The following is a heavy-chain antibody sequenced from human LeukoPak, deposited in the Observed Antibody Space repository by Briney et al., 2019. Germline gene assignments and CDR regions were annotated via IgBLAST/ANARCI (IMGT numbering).Heavy chain of an antibody. CDR2: ISGSGGST. D-gene: IGHD6-13*01. Sequence: PGGSLRLSCAASGFTFSSYAMSWVRQAPGKGLEWVSAISGSGGSTYYADSVKGRFTISRDNSKNTLYLQMDSLRAEDTAVYYCAKDRIAAHYYFDYWGQGTLVTVSS. CDR3: AKDRIAAHYYFDY. J-gene: IGHJ4*02. CDR1: GFTFSSYA. V-gene: IGHV3-23*01.